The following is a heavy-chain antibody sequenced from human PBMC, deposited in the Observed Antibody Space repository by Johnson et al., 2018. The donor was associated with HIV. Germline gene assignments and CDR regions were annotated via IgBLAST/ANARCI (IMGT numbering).Heavy chain of an antibody. CDR3: ARDRRVSREGYCSGGSCYPYIAYIDAFDI. CDR1: GFTFSSYA. V-gene: IGHV3-48*01. Sequence: MQLVESGGGVVQPGRSLRLSCAASGFTFSSYAMHWVRQAPGKGLEWVSYISSSGSTIYYADSVKGRFTISRDHSNNPLYLHMNSLRAEDTAVYYCARDRRVSREGYCSGGSCYPYIAYIDAFDIWGQGTMVTVSS. J-gene: IGHJ3*02. D-gene: IGHD2-15*01. CDR2: ISSSGSTI.